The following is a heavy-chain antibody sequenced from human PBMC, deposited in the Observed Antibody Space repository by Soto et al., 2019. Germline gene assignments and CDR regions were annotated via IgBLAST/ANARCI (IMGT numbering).Heavy chain of an antibody. CDR2: ISSSSTI. Sequence: GGSLRLSCAASGFTFSSYSMNWVRQAPGKGLEWVSYISSSSTIYYADSVKGRFTISRDNAKNSLYLQMNSLRDEDTAVYYCARGGLADFDYWGQGTLVTVSS. D-gene: IGHD3-9*01. J-gene: IGHJ4*02. CDR1: GFTFSSYS. V-gene: IGHV3-48*02. CDR3: ARGGLADFDY.